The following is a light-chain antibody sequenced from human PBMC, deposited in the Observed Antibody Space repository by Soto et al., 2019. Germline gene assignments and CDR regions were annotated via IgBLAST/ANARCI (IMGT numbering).Light chain of an antibody. CDR1: QSIDIW. Sequence: DIQMPQSPSTLSASVGARVTITGRASQSIDIWLSWYQQKPGKAPNLLIYDASNLKSGVPSRFSGSGSGTDFTLTISSLQPEDFATYFCLQDHNYPRTFGQGTKVDIK. J-gene: IGKJ1*01. V-gene: IGKV1-5*01. CDR2: DAS. CDR3: LQDHNYPRT.